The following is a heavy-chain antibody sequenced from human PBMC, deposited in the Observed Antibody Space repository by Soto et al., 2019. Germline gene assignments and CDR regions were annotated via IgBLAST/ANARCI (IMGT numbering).Heavy chain of an antibody. V-gene: IGHV4-34*01. CDR2: INHSGST. Sequence: SETLSLTCAVYGGSFSGYYWSWIRQPPGKGLEWIGEINHSGSTNYNPSLKSRVTISVDTSKNQFSLKLSSVTAADTAVYYCASFSGHDSRNLFDPWGQGTLVTVSS. D-gene: IGHD5-12*01. CDR1: GGSFSGYY. CDR3: ASFSGHDSRNLFDP. J-gene: IGHJ5*02.